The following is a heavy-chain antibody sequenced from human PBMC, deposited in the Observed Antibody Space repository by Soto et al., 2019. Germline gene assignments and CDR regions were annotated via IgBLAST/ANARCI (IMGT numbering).Heavy chain of an antibody. CDR2: ISAYNGNT. CDR1: GYTFTSYG. V-gene: IGHV1-18*04. J-gene: IGHJ5*02. Sequence: ASEKVSCKASGYTFTSYGISWVRQAPGQGLEWMGWISAYNGNTNYAQKLQGRVTMTTDTSTSTAYMELRSLRSDDTAVYYSARANLGYCSGGSCYFNWFDPWGQGTLVTVSS. D-gene: IGHD2-15*01. CDR3: ARANLGYCSGGSCYFNWFDP.